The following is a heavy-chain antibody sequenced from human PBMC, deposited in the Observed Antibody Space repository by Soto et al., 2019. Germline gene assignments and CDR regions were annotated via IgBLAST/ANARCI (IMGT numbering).Heavy chain of an antibody. J-gene: IGHJ4*02. CDR1: GFIFSSYA. Sequence: QVQLVESGGGVVQPGRSLRLSCAASGFIFSSYAMHWVRQAPGKGLEWVAVISYDGSNEYYADSVKGRFTISRDNSKNTLYLQMNSRRADDTAVYYCATAGRLRWKDYWGQGTRVTVSS. CDR3: ATAGRLRWKDY. V-gene: IGHV3-30-3*01. CDR2: ISYDGSNE. D-gene: IGHD4-17*01.